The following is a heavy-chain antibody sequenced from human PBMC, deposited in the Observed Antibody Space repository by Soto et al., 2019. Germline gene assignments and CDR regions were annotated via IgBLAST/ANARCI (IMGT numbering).Heavy chain of an antibody. V-gene: IGHV3-30*18. CDR3: ANSTHYYDFWSGYSGGGFDP. CDR1: GFTFSSYG. CDR2: ISYDGSNK. Sequence: GGSLRLSCAASGFTFSSYGMHWVRQAPGKGLEWVAVISYDGSNKYYADSVKGRFTISRDNSKNTLYLQMNSLRAEDTAVYYCANSTHYYDFWSGYSGGGFDPWGQGTLVTVS. J-gene: IGHJ5*02. D-gene: IGHD3-3*01.